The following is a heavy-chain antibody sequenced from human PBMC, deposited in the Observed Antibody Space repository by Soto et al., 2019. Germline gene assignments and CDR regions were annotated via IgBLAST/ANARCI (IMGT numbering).Heavy chain of an antibody. J-gene: IGHJ5*02. Sequence: QVQLVESGGGVVYPGRSLRLSCTASGFSFSTYGMHWVRQAPGKGLEWVAVISYHGINKYYADSVSGRFTISRDNSKNTQFLQMDSLRVEDTAVYYCGKYSDYGDHRDGFDPWGQGTLVTVSS. CDR1: GFSFSTYG. CDR2: ISYHGINK. V-gene: IGHV3-30*18. CDR3: GKYSDYGDHRDGFDP. D-gene: IGHD4-17*01.